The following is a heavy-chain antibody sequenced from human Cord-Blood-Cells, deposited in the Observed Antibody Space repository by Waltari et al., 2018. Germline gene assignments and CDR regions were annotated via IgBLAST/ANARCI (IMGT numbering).Heavy chain of an antibody. CDR3: AKGLRQQLVTGDYFDY. Sequence: QVQLVESGGGVVQPGGSLRLSCAASGFTFSSYGMHWVRQAPGKGLEWVAIIRYDGSNKYYAESVKGRFTISRDNSKNTLYLQMNSLRAEDTAVYYCAKGLRQQLVTGDYFDYWGQGTLVTVSS. CDR1: GFTFSSYG. D-gene: IGHD6-13*01. CDR2: IRYDGSNK. V-gene: IGHV3-30*02. J-gene: IGHJ4*02.